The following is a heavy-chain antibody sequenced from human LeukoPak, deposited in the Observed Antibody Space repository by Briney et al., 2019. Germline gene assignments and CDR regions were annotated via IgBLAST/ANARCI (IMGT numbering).Heavy chain of an antibody. Sequence: GGSLSLSCAASGFTFSSYTMSWVRQAPGKGLEWVASISSSGYYIYYADSVKGGFTISRDNAKNSLFLQMNSLRAKDLAVYYCARDNEHSTGDIFYDSFDHWGQGTLVTVSS. D-gene: IGHD2-21*01. CDR1: GFTFSSYT. V-gene: IGHV3-21*01. CDR2: ISSSGYYI. J-gene: IGHJ5*02. CDR3: ARDNEHSTGDIFYDSFDH.